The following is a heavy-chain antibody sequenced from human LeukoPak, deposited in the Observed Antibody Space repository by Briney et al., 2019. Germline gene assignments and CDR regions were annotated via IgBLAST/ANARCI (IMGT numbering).Heavy chain of an antibody. CDR2: ISAYNGNT. Sequence: GASVKVSCKAFGYTFTSYGISWVRQAPGQGLEWMGWISAYNGNTNYAQKLQGRVTMTTDTSTSTAYMELRSLRSDDTAVYYCARDLDLDATGVFDYWGQGTLVTVSS. V-gene: IGHV1-18*04. CDR1: GYTFTSYG. CDR3: ARDLDLDATGVFDY. J-gene: IGHJ4*02. D-gene: IGHD1-14*01.